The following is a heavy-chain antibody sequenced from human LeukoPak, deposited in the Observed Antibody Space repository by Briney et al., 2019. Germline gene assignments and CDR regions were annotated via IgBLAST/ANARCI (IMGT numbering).Heavy chain of an antibody. V-gene: IGHV4-39*01. Sequence: ASETLCLTCTVSGGSISSSPYYWGWIRQPPGKGLEWIGNIYYSGSTYYNPSLKTRVTISVDTSKNQFSLKLTSVTAADTAVYYCARHASVDGNWPRPLDYWGQGSLVTVSS. CDR3: ARHASVDGNWPRPLDY. CDR2: IYYSGST. D-gene: IGHD6-19*01. J-gene: IGHJ4*02. CDR1: GGSISSSPYY.